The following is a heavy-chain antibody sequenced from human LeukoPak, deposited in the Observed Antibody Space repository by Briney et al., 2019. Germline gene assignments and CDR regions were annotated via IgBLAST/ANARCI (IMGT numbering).Heavy chain of an antibody. J-gene: IGHJ4*02. V-gene: IGHV3-30*18. D-gene: IGHD1-26*01. CDR1: GFTFSSYG. CDR2: ISYDGSNK. CDR3: AKGSGRPYYFDY. Sequence: GGSLRLSCAASGFTFSSYGMHWVRQAPGKGLEWVAVISYDGSNKYYADSVKGRFTISRHNSKNTLYLQMNSLRAEDTAVYYCAKGSGRPYYFDYWGQGTLVTVSS.